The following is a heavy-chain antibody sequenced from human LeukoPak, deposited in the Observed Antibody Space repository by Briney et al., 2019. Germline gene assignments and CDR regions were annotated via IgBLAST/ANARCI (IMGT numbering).Heavy chain of an antibody. CDR2: ISSSSSYI. CDR3: ARVIAAAGTFDY. J-gene: IGHJ4*02. Sequence: GGSLRLSCAASGFTFSSYSMNWVRQAPGKGLEWVSSISSSSSYIYYADSVKGRFTISRDNAKNSLYLQMNSLRAEDTAVYYCARVIAAAGTFDYWGQGTLVTVSS. CDR1: GFTFSSYS. V-gene: IGHV3-21*01. D-gene: IGHD6-13*01.